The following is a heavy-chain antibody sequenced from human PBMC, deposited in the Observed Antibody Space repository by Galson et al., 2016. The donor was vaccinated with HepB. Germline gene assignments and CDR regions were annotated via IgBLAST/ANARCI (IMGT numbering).Heavy chain of an antibody. V-gene: IGHV3-23*01. J-gene: IGHJ4*02. D-gene: IGHD3-9*01. CDR2: ISGSGGRT. CDR3: AKDPHPDYDTLTGHPPYYFHS. Sequence: SLRLSCATSGYTFSIYAMGWVRQAPGKRLEWVSGISGSGGRTDYADSVKGRLTISRDNSKNTLYLQMNSLRAEDTAVYYCAKDPHPDYDTLTGHPPYYFHSWGQGILVTVSS. CDR1: GYTFSIYA.